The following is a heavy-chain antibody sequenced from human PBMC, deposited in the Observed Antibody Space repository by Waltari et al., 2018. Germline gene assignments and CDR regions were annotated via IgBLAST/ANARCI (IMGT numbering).Heavy chain of an antibody. D-gene: IGHD6-19*01. J-gene: IGHJ4*02. CDR1: GYTFTDYY. CDR2: FDPEDGET. V-gene: IGHV1-69-2*01. Sequence: EVQLVQSGAEVKKPGATVKISCKASGYTFTDYYMHWVQQAPGKGLEWMGRFDPEDGETIYAEKFQCRVTITADTSTDTAYMELSSLRSEDTAVYYCASPAWYSSLCSYWGQGTLVTVSS. CDR3: ASPAWYSSLCSY.